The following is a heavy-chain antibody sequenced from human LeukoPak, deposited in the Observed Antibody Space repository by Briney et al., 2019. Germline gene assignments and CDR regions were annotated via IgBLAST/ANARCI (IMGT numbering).Heavy chain of an antibody. CDR2: INAGNGNT. J-gene: IGHJ5*02. V-gene: IGHV1-3*01. CDR1: GYTFTTYA. Sequence: ASVKVSCKASGYTFTTYAMHWVRQAPGQRLEWMGWINAGNGNTKYSQKFQGRVTITRDTSASTVYMELSSLRSEDTAVYYCARDIDRVFNWFDPWGQGTLVTVSS. D-gene: IGHD6-13*01. CDR3: ARDIDRVFNWFDP.